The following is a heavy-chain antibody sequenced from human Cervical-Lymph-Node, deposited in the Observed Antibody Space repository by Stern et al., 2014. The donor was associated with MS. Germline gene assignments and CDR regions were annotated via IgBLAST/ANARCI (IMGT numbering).Heavy chain of an antibody. J-gene: IGHJ4*02. D-gene: IGHD7-27*01. CDR3: VKQAGTGDYFDF. Sequence: VQLVESGGGLVQPGRSLRLSCAASGFSLDDYAMHWVRQGPGKGVEWVSGISRNSGRIGYADSVKGRFTHSSDNAKNSLYLQMNSLRAEDTALYYCVKQAGTGDYFDFWGQGALVTVST. CDR2: ISRNSGRI. V-gene: IGHV3-9*01. CDR1: GFSLDDYA.